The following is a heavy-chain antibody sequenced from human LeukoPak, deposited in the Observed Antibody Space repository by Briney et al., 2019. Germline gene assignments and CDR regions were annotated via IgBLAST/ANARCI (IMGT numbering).Heavy chain of an antibody. Sequence: SETLSPTCTVSGGSISSYYWNWIRQPPGKGLEWIGYIHYSGSTKYNPSLKSRVTISVDTSKNQFSLKLSSVTAADTAVYYCARWYSSGWAFDYWGQGTLVTVSS. J-gene: IGHJ4*02. CDR2: IHYSGST. CDR3: ARWYSSGWAFDY. D-gene: IGHD6-19*01. CDR1: GGSISSYY. V-gene: IGHV4-59*08.